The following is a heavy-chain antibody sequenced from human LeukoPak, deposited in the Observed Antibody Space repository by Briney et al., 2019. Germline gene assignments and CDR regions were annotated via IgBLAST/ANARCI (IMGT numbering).Heavy chain of an antibody. J-gene: IGHJ4*02. CDR1: GFNFNNYN. CDR2: ITLSSSSI. Sequence: GGSLRLSCAASGFNFNNYNMNWVRQAPGKGLEWVSYITLSSSSIYYADSVKGRFTISRDNAKNSLYLQMDSLRAEDTAVYYCARRFDHWGQGTLVTVSS. CDR3: ARRFDH. V-gene: IGHV3-48*01.